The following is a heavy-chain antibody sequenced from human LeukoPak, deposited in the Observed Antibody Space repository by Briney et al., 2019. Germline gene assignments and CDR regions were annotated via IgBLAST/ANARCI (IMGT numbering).Heavy chain of an antibody. CDR1: GYTFSDYY. J-gene: IGHJ4*02. CDR2: INPNSGGT. CDR3: ARDLSGSNYYASGSYAD. D-gene: IGHD3-10*01. V-gene: IGHV1-2*02. Sequence: VASVKVSCKASGYTFSDYYLHWVRQAPGQELEWMGWINPNSGGTDYAQKFQGRVTMTRDTSTSTVYMELTSLRSEDTAVYYCARDLSGSNYYASGSYADWGQGTLVTVSS.